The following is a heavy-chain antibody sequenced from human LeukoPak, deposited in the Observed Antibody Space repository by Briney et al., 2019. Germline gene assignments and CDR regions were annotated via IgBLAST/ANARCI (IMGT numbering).Heavy chain of an antibody. CDR3: ARAHDYSNYWGIWYFDL. Sequence: SVKVSCKASGGTFSSYAISWVRQAPRQGLEWMGGIIPIFGTANYAQKFQGRVTITTDESTSTAYMELSSLRSEDTAVYYCARAHDYSNYWGIWYFDLWGRGTLVTVSS. CDR1: GGTFSSYA. V-gene: IGHV1-69*05. D-gene: IGHD4-11*01. J-gene: IGHJ2*01. CDR2: IIPIFGTA.